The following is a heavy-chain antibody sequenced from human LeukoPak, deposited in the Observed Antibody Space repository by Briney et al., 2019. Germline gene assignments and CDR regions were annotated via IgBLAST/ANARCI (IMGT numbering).Heavy chain of an antibody. CDR1: GFTFSSYA. Sequence: PGRSLRLSCAASGFTFSSYAMHWVRQAPGKGLEWVAVISYDGSNKYYADSVKGRFTISRDNSKNTLYLQMNSLRAEDTAVYYCARDPRRWELVYYFDYWGQGTLVTVSS. CDR3: ARDPRRWELVYYFDY. CDR2: ISYDGSNK. J-gene: IGHJ4*02. V-gene: IGHV3-30-3*01. D-gene: IGHD1-26*01.